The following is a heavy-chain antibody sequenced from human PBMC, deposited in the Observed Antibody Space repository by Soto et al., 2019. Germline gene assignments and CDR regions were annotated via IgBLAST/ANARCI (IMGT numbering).Heavy chain of an antibody. CDR3: ARERYYASSGYPGAYYYYGMDL. CDR1: GGTFSSYA. CDR2: IIPIFGTA. Sequence: ASVKVSCKASGGTFSSYAISWVRQAPGQGLEWMGGIIPIFGTANYAQKFQGRVTITADEPTSTAYMELSSLRSEDTAVYYCARERYYASSGYPGAYYYYGMDLWGQGTTVTVSS. J-gene: IGHJ6*02. D-gene: IGHD3-22*01. V-gene: IGHV1-69*13.